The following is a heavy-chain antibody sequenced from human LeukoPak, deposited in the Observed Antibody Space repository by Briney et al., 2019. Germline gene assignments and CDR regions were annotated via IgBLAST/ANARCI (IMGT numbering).Heavy chain of an antibody. V-gene: IGHV3-74*01. J-gene: IGHJ5*02. CDR1: VFTFSSYW. Sequence: GGSLRLSCVASVFTFSSYWMQCVRQSPGKGLVCVSRINGDGSSTSYADSVKGRFTISRDNAKNTVYLQMNSLRVEDTAVYYCARERFDPWGQGSLVSVSS. CDR2: INGDGSST. CDR3: ARERFDP.